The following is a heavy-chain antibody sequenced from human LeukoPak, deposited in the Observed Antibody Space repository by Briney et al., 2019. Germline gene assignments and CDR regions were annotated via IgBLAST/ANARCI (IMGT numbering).Heavy chain of an antibody. D-gene: IGHD3-10*01. V-gene: IGHV3-48*03. J-gene: IGHJ4*02. CDR1: GFTFSSYE. CDR3: ARDRHHGSGSPFDY. CDR2: ISSSGSTI. Sequence: PGGSLRLSCAASGFTFSSYEMNWVRQAPGKGLEWVSYISSSGSTIYYADSVKGRFTISRDNAKNSLYLQMNSLRAEDTAVYYCARDRHHGSGSPFDYWGQGTLVTVSS.